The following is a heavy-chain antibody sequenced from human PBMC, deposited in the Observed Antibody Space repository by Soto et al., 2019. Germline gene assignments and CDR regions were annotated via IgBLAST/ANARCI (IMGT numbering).Heavy chain of an antibody. J-gene: IGHJ3*02. D-gene: IGHD4-17*01. Sequence: ASVKVSCKASGGTFSSYTISWVRQAPGQGLEWMGRIIPILGIANYAQKFQGRVTITADKSTSTAYMELSSLRSEDTAVYYCQSGGDYVAAAFDIWGQGTMVTVSS. CDR3: QSGGDYVAAAFDI. V-gene: IGHV1-69*02. CDR1: GGTFSSYT. CDR2: IIPILGIA.